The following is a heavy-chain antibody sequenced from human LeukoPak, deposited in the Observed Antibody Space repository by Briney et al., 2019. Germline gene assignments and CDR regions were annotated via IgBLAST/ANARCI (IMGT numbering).Heavy chain of an antibody. CDR3: AREIGYYYDSSGYYVNSVGIDY. CDR1: GGPISSYY. Sequence: SETLSLTCTVSGGPISSYYWSWIRQPPGKGLEWIGYIYYSGSTNYNPSLKSRVTISVDTSKNQFSLKLSSVTAADTAVYYCAREIGYYYDSSGYYVNSVGIDYWGQGTLVTVSS. CDR2: IYYSGST. V-gene: IGHV4-59*12. J-gene: IGHJ4*02. D-gene: IGHD3-22*01.